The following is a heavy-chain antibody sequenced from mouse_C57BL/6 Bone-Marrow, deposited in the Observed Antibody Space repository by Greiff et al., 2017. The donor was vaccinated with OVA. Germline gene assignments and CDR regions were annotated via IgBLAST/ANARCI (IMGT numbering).Heavy chain of an antibody. V-gene: IGHV5-15*01. CDR2: ISNLAYSI. CDR1: GFTFSDYG. D-gene: IGHD3-2*02. J-gene: IGHJ4*01. Sequence: EVQVVESGGGLVQPGGSLKLSCAASGFTFSDYGMAWVRQAPRKGPEWVAFISNLAYSIYYADTVTGRFTISRENAKNTLYLEMSSLRSEDTAMYYCARQVDSSGPLYYAMDYWGQGTSVTVSS. CDR3: ARQVDSSGPLYYAMDY.